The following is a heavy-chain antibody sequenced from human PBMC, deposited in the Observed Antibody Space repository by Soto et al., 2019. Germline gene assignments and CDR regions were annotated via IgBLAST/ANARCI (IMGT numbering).Heavy chain of an antibody. V-gene: IGHV3-11*01. D-gene: IGHD5-12*01. Sequence: PGGSLRLSCGASGFTFSDYYTSWIRQAPGKGLEWFSYISSSGSTIYYADSVKGRFTISRDNAKNSLYLQMNSLRAEDTAVYYCARALTSIGYDTLIGDDAFDIWGQGTMVTVSS. CDR1: GFTFSDYY. J-gene: IGHJ3*02. CDR2: ISSSGSTI. CDR3: ARALTSIGYDTLIGDDAFDI.